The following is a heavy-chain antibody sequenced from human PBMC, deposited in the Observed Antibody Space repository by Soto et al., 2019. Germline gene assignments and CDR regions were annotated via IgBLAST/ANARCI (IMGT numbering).Heavy chain of an antibody. Sequence: RGNPRISCAAYGFTFSSYAMSWARQAPGKGLEWVSAISGSGGSTYYADSVKGRFTISRDNSKNTLYLQMNSLRAEDTAVYYCSKESDDSTAYWGQGTLVLGSA. D-gene: IGHD1-1*01. CDR1: GFTFSSYA. CDR3: SKESDDSTAY. J-gene: IGHJ4*02. V-gene: IGHV3-23*01. CDR2: ISGSGGST.